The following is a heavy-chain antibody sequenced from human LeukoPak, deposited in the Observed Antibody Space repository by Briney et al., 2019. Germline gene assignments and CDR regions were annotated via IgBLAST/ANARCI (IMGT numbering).Heavy chain of an antibody. CDR3: ARPGYSYGLDY. J-gene: IGHJ4*02. V-gene: IGHV1-46*01. D-gene: IGHD5-18*01. CDR2: INPSSGGT. CDR1: GYAFTSYY. Sequence: ASVKVSCKASGYAFTSYYIQWVRQAPGQGLEWMGVINPSSGGTSYAQKFQGRVTMTRDTSTGTVYMALSSLRSEDTAVYYCARPGYSYGLDYWGQGTLVTVSS.